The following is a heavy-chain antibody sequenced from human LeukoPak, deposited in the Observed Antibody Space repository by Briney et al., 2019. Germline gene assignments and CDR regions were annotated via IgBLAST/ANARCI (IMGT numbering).Heavy chain of an antibody. CDR2: INHSGST. Sequence: SETLSLTCAVYGVSFSGYYWSWIRQPPGKGLEWIGEINHSGSTNYNPSLKSRVTISVDTSKNQFSLKLSSVTAADTAVYYCARLNRIVLMVYAKYYFDYWGQGTLVTVSS. CDR3: ARLNRIVLMVYAKYYFDY. D-gene: IGHD2-8*01. V-gene: IGHV4-34*01. CDR1: GVSFSGYY. J-gene: IGHJ4*02.